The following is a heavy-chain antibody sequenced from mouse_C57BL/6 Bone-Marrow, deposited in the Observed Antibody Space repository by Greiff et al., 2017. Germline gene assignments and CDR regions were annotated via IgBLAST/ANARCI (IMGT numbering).Heavy chain of an antibody. Sequence: QVQLQQSGAELVKPGASVKLSCKASGYTFTSYWMQWVKQRPGQGLEWIGEIDPSDSYTNYNQKFKGKATLTVDTSSSTAYMQLRSLTSEDSAVYYCAREGSTDWYFDVWGTGTTVTVSS. D-gene: IGHD1-1*01. CDR2: IDPSDSYT. CDR3: AREGSTDWYFDV. J-gene: IGHJ1*03. V-gene: IGHV1-50*01. CDR1: GYTFTSYW.